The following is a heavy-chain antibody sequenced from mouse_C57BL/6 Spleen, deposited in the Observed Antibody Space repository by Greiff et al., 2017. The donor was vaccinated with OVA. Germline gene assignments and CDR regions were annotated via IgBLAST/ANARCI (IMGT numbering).Heavy chain of an antibody. D-gene: IGHD4-1*01. CDR1: GYTFTSYW. Sequence: VQLQESGAELVMPGASVKLSCKASGYTFTSYWMHWVKQRPGQGLEWIGEIDPSDSYTNYNQKFKGKSTLTVDKSSSTAYMQLSSLTSEDSAVYYCARSLGACYWYFDVWGTGTTVTVSS. J-gene: IGHJ1*03. CDR3: ARSLGACYWYFDV. V-gene: IGHV1-69*01. CDR2: IDPSDSYT.